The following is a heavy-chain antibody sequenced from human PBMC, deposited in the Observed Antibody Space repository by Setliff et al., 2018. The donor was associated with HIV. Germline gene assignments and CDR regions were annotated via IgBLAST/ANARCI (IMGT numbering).Heavy chain of an antibody. J-gene: IGHJ4*02. V-gene: IGHV1-18*04. CDR3: ARSYGWGGYDSSGYFDY. CDR1: GYTFTGNY. D-gene: IGHD3-22*01. CDR2: IGPYNDRT. Sequence: ASVKVSCKASGYTFTGNYIHWVRQAPGQGLEWMGWIGPYNDRTEYEQKFQGRVTMTTDTSASTAYMELSSLRSEDTAVYYRARSYGWGGYDSSGYFDYWGQGTLVTVSS.